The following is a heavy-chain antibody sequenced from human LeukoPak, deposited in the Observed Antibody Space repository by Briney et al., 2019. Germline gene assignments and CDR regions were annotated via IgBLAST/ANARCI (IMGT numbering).Heavy chain of an antibody. CDR2: IYYRGST. Sequence: SETLSLTCSVSGDSISSTYYYWGWSRQPPGKGLEWIGNIYYRGSTYYNMSLKSRVTISVDTSKNQFSLKVSSVTAADTAVYYCVRRRRYYYGSGSVFDYWGQGTLVTVSS. CDR3: VRRRRYYYGSGSVFDY. D-gene: IGHD3-10*01. CDR1: GDSISSTYYY. J-gene: IGHJ4*02. V-gene: IGHV4-39*07.